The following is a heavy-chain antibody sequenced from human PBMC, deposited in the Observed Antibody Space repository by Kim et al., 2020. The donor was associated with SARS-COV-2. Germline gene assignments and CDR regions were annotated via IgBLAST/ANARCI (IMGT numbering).Heavy chain of an antibody. V-gene: IGHV4-31*03. Sequence: SETLSLTCTISGDSLRSGFFWAWIRQRPGKGLEWIGYIYHTGTSYYNPSLKNRLTMSVDTSTNQIFLSLSSVTSADTAVYYCARGGVVVTALRGDPWGQGTRVTVSS. CDR3: ARGGVVVTALRGDP. CDR2: IYHTGTS. D-gene: IGHD2-21*02. J-gene: IGHJ5*02. CDR1: GDSLRSGFF.